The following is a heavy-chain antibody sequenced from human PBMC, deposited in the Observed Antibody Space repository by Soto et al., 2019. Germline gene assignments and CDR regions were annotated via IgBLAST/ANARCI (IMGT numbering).Heavy chain of an antibody. CDR3: AREGQAPYYYYGMDV. Sequence: QVQVVQSGDEVKKPGASVKVSCKASGYTFTNYGFSWVRQAPGQGLEWMGWISGYNGNTKYAEKFQGRVTMTTDTSRSTAHRELRSLRSDDTAVYYCAREGQAPYYYYGMDVWGQGTAVTVSS. V-gene: IGHV1-18*01. J-gene: IGHJ6*02. CDR1: GYTFTNYG. CDR2: ISGYNGNT.